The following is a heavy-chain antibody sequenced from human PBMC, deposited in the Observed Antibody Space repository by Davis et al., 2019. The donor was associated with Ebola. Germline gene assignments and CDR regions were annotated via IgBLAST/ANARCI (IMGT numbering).Heavy chain of an antibody. Sequence: MPSETLSLTCAVSGGSISSSNWWSWVRQPPGKGLEWIGEIYHSGSTNYNPSLKSRVTISVDKSKNQFSLKLSSVTAADTAVYYCARQYSGYDSLDYWGQGTLVTVSS. V-gene: IGHV4-4*02. CDR3: ARQYSGYDSLDY. CDR1: GGSISSSNW. D-gene: IGHD5-12*01. CDR2: IYHSGST. J-gene: IGHJ4*02.